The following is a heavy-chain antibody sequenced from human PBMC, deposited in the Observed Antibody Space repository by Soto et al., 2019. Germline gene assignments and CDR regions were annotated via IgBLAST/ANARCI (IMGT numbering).Heavy chain of an antibody. CDR3: AKSIAAVYYYYYMDG. CDR1: GFTFDDYA. V-gene: IGHV3-9*01. Sequence: GGSLRLSCAASGFTFDDYAMHWVRQAPGKGLEWVSGISWNSGSKGYADSVKGRFTISRDNAKNSLYLQMNSLRAEDTALYYCAKSIAAVYYYYYMDGWGKGTTVTVSS. D-gene: IGHD6-13*01. CDR2: ISWNSGSK. J-gene: IGHJ6*03.